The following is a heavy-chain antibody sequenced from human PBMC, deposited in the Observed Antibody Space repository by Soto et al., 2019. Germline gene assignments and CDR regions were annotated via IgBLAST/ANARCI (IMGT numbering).Heavy chain of an antibody. CDR1: GGSISSYY. V-gene: IGHV4-59*01. Sequence: PSETLSLTCTVSGGSISSYYWSWIRQPPGKGLEWIGYIYYSGSTNYNPSLKSRVTISVDTSKNQFSLKLSSVTAADTAVYYCARWGYYDSSGYRDNWGQGTLVTVSS. J-gene: IGHJ4*02. CDR3: ARWGYYDSSGYRDN. CDR2: IYYSGST. D-gene: IGHD3-22*01.